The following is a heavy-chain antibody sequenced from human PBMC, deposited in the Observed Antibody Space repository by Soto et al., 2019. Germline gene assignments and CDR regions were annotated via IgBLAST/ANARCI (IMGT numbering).Heavy chain of an antibody. CDR2: ISVSGTMR. V-gene: IGHV3-48*03. J-gene: IGHJ6*02. Sequence: PGGSLRLSCAPSGFTFSSYEMNWVRQAPGKGLEWGSYISVSGTMRFDADAVKGRFTISRDNTKKILYLQMNSRRAEDPALYYCAPARLTGTVWGQGTTVTVSS. D-gene: IGHD3-9*01. CDR3: APARLTGTV. CDR1: GFTFSSYE.